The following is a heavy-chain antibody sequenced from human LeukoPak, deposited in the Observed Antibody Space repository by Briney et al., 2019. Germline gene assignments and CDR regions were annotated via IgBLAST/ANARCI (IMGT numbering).Heavy chain of an antibody. V-gene: IGHV3-7*01. J-gene: IGHJ4*02. CDR1: GFTFSRSW. CDR2: INQGGSVL. Sequence: GGSLRLSCAVSGFTFSRSWMTWVRQAPGKGLEWVASINQGGSVLHYMDSVKGRFTISRDNAENSVFLQMNNLRAEDTAVYYCAKLLGDVTTLDYWGQGTQVTVSS. D-gene: IGHD3-16*01. CDR3: AKLLGDVTTLDY.